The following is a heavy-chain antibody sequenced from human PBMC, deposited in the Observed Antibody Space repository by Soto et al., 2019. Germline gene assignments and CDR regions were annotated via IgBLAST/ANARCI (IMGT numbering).Heavy chain of an antibody. Sequence: GASVKVSCKASGYTFTSYDINWVRQATGQGLEWMGWMNPNSGNTGYAQKFQGRVTMTRNTSISTAYMELSSLRSEDTAVYYCAQTITDTQTPYYYYYGMDVWGQGTTVTV. CDR2: MNPNSGNT. CDR3: AQTITDTQTPYYYYYGMDV. V-gene: IGHV1-8*01. CDR1: GYTFTSYD. J-gene: IGHJ6*02. D-gene: IGHD3-3*01.